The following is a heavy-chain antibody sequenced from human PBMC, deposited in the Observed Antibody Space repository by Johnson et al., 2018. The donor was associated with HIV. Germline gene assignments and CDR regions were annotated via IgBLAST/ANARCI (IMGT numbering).Heavy chain of an antibody. V-gene: IGHV3-7*03. CDR1: GFSFSDYY. CDR3: ARDGAYYYDSSGYAGDAFDI. Sequence: VQLVESGGGLVQPGGSLRLSCAASGFSFSDYYMSWVRQAPGKGLEWVANIKQDGSEKYYVDSVKGRFTISRADSKNSLYLQMNSLKTEDTAVYYCARDGAYYYDSSGYAGDAFDIWGQGTMVTVSS. D-gene: IGHD3-22*01. J-gene: IGHJ3*02. CDR2: IKQDGSEK.